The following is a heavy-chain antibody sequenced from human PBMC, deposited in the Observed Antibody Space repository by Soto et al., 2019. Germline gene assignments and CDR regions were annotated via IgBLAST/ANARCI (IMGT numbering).Heavy chain of an antibody. J-gene: IGHJ5*02. CDR3: ARAAGRFGELYWFDP. D-gene: IGHD3-10*01. CDR1: GYTFTSYN. V-gene: IGHV1-46*01. Sequence: QVQLVQSGAEVKKPGASVKVSCKASGYTFTSYNMHWVRQAPGQGLEWVGMINPLGFSTTYAQHSRGRVPMPRATSTSSVYMELTNLRSADPAVYYCARAAGRFGELYWFDPWGQGTLVTVSP. CDR2: INPLGFST.